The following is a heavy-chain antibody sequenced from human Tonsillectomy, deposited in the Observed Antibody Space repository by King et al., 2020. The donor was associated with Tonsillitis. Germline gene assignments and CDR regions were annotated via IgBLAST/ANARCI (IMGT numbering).Heavy chain of an antibody. J-gene: IGHJ3*02. V-gene: IGHV3-21*06. Sequence: VQLVESGGGLVKPGGSLRLSCAASGFTFTTYSMNWVRQAPGKGLEWVSSISRGPSYLYYADSVKGRFTISRDNADTSLYLQLTSLRVADTAVYFCARVYGDFAFDIWGQGTMVTVSS. CDR3: ARVYGDFAFDI. CDR2: ISRGPSYL. D-gene: IGHD4-17*01. CDR1: GFTFTTYS.